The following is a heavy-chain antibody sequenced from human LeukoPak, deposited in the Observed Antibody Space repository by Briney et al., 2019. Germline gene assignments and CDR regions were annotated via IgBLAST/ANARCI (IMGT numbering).Heavy chain of an antibody. Sequence: SETLSLTCTVSGGSISSGGYYWSWIRQPPGKGLEWIGYIYHSGSTYYNPSLKSRVTISVDRSKNQFSLKLSSVTAADTAVYYCASSLGIAAAMFDYWGQGTLVTVSS. J-gene: IGHJ4*02. CDR2: IYHSGST. CDR1: GGSISSGGYY. V-gene: IGHV4-30-2*01. D-gene: IGHD6-13*01. CDR3: ASSLGIAAAMFDY.